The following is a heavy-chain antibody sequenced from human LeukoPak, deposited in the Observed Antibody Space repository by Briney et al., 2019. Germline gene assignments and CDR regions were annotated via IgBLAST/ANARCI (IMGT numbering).Heavy chain of an antibody. Sequence: GRSLRLSCAASGFTFSSYAMHWVRQAPGKGLEGVAVISYDGSNKYYADSVKGRFTISRDNSKNTLYLQMNSLRAEDTAVYYCARSVVAATETFDYWGQGTLVTVSS. CDR3: ARSVVAATETFDY. D-gene: IGHD2-15*01. J-gene: IGHJ4*02. CDR1: GFTFSSYA. CDR2: ISYDGSNK. V-gene: IGHV3-30*04.